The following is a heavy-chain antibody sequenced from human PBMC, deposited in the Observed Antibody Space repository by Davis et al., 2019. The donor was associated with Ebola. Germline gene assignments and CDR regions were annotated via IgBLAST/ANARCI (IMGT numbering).Heavy chain of an antibody. CDR3: ARQGWSGYSLRHWLDP. D-gene: IGHD3-3*01. J-gene: IGHJ5*02. Sequence: SETLSLTCSVAGGSISSGGYYWSWIRQPPGKGLEWIGYIYYSGSTYYNPSLKSRVTISVDTSKNQFSLKLSSVTAADTAVYYCARQGWSGYSLRHWLDPWGRGTLVTVSS. V-gene: IGHV4-31*03. CDR1: GGSISSGGYY. CDR2: IYYSGST.